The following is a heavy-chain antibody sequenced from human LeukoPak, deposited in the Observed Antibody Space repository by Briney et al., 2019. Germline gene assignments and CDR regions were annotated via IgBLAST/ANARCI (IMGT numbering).Heavy chain of an antibody. D-gene: IGHD3-22*01. Sequence: ASVTVSCTASGGTFNSYAISWVRQAPGQGLEWMGWISAYNGNTNYAQKLQGRVTMTTDTSTSTAYMELRSLRSDDTAVYYCARGSYYDSSGYYYFDYWGQGTLVTVSS. CDR2: ISAYNGNT. V-gene: IGHV1-18*01. CDR3: ARGSYYDSSGYYYFDY. CDR1: GGTFNSYA. J-gene: IGHJ4*02.